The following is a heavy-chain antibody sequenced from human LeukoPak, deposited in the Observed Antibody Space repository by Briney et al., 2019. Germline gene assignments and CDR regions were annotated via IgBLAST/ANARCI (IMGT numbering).Heavy chain of an antibody. D-gene: IGHD2-2*01. Sequence: GASVKVSCKASGYTFTSYDINWVRQATGQGLEWMGWMNPNSGNTGYAQKFQGRVTMTRNTSISTAYMELSSLRSEDTAVYYCARFNCSSTSCYFDYWGQGTLVTVSS. V-gene: IGHV1-8*01. CDR2: MNPNSGNT. J-gene: IGHJ4*02. CDR3: ARFNCSSTSCYFDY. CDR1: GYTFTSYD.